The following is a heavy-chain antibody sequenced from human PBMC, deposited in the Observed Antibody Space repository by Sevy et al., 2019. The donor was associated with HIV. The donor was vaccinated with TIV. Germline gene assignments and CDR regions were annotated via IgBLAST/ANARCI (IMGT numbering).Heavy chain of an antibody. CDR1: GFTFSSYG. Sequence: GGSLRLSCAASGFTFSSYGMHWVRQAPGKGLEWVAVISYDGSNKYYADSVKGRFTISRDNSKNTLYLQMNSLRAEDTAVHYCAKERIAVASGDFDYWGQGTLVTVSS. D-gene: IGHD6-19*01. J-gene: IGHJ4*02. CDR3: AKERIAVASGDFDY. CDR2: ISYDGSNK. V-gene: IGHV3-30*18.